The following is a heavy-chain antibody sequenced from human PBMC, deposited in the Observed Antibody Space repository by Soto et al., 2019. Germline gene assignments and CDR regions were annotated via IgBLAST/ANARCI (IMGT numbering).Heavy chain of an antibody. D-gene: IGHD3-22*01. Sequence: GGSLRLSCTVSGFTFSTYWMSWVRQAPGKGLEWVANINQDGSDKYYVDFVKGRFTISRDNTKNSLHLQMNSLRAEDTAVYYGARQVTMIEEAFDYWGQGALVTVS. CDR1: GFTFSTYW. CDR2: INQDGSDK. CDR3: ARQVTMIEEAFDY. V-gene: IGHV3-7*01. J-gene: IGHJ4*02.